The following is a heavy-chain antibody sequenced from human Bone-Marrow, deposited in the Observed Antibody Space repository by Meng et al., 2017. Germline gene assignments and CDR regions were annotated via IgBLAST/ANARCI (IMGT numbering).Heavy chain of an antibody. D-gene: IGHD6-13*01. V-gene: IGHV1-2*06. J-gene: IGHJ4*02. Sequence: ASVKVSCKASGYTFTGYYMHWVRQAPGQGLEWMGRINPNSGGTNYAQKFQGRVTMTRDTSISTAYMELSRLRSDDTAVYYCARDRSFDSSSWFLDYWGQGTLVTVSS. CDR3: ARDRSFDSSSWFLDY. CDR2: INPNSGGT. CDR1: GYTFTGYY.